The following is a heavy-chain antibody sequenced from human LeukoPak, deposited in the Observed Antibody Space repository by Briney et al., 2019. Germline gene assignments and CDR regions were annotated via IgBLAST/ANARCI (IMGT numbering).Heavy chain of an antibody. D-gene: IGHD5-24*01. Sequence: PSETLSLTCTVSGGSISSYYWSWIRQPPGKGLEWIGYIYCSGSTNYNPSLKSRVTISVDTSKNQFSLKLNSVTAADTAVYYCARVSSAADGYYYYYYMDVWGKGTTVTVSS. CDR1: GGSISSYY. CDR3: ARVSSAADGYYYYYYMDV. CDR2: IYCSGST. J-gene: IGHJ6*03. V-gene: IGHV4-59*01.